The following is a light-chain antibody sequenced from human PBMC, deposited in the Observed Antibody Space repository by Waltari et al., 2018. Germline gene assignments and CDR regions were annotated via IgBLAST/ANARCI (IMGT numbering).Light chain of an antibody. J-gene: IGLJ3*02. CDR1: NGDIGAYNS. V-gene: IGLV2-14*01. CDR2: GVT. Sequence: QSALTQPPSASGSPGQSVTIPCTGANGDIGAYNSVSWYQQHPGRAPKLILSGVTKRPSGISDRFSGSKSGNTASLTISGLQSEDEADYYCSSYTQSRTRVFGGGTKVTVL. CDR3: SSYTQSRTRV.